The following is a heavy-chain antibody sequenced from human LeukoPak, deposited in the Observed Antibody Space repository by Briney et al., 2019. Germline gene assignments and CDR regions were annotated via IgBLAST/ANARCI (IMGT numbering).Heavy chain of an antibody. CDR3: AHRPTATSGPSFDY. D-gene: IGHD4-17*01. Sequence: TLSLTCTVSGGSISSYYWSWIRQPPGKALEWLALIYWDDDKRYSPSLKSRLTITKDTSKNQVVLTLTNMDPVDTATYYCAHRPTATSGPSFDYWGQGTLVTVSS. V-gene: IGHV2-5*08. CDR1: GGSISSYYW. J-gene: IGHJ4*02. CDR2: IYWDDDK.